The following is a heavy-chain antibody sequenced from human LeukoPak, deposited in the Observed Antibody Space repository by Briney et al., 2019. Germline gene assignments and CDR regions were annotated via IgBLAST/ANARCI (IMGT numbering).Heavy chain of an antibody. D-gene: IGHD3-22*01. J-gene: IGHJ3*02. V-gene: IGHV4-59*01. Sequence: ASETLSLTCTVSGGSISSCYWSWIRQPPGKGLEWIGYIYYSGSTNYNPSLKSRVTISVDTSKNQFSLKLSSVTAADTAVYYCARQYDGSPLQAFDIWGQGTMVTVSS. CDR3: ARQYDGSPLQAFDI. CDR1: GGSISSCY. CDR2: IYYSGST.